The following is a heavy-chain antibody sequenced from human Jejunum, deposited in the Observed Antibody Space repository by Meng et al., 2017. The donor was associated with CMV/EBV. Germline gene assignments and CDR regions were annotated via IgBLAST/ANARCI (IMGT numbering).Heavy chain of an antibody. J-gene: IGHJ4*02. CDR3: ATCSSGSCYYAY. CDR2: VFPFLGIA. Sequence: CKASGGTFSNYIVSWVRQAPGQGLEWMGRVFPFLGIANYAQKFQGRVTITADKSTNTAYMELSSLRSEDTAVYYCATCSSGSCYYAYWGQGTLVTVSS. CDR1: GGTFSNYI. V-gene: IGHV1-69*02. D-gene: IGHD2-15*01.